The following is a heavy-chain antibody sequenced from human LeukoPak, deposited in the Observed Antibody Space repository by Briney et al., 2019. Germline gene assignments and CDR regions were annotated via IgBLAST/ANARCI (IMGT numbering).Heavy chain of an antibody. CDR1: GFTFSSYA. Sequence: PGGSLRLSCAASGFTFSSYAMHWVRQAPGKGLEWVAVISYDGSNKYYADSVKGRFTTSRDNSKNTLYLQMNSLRAEDTAVYYCAIRPGIVVVPAATDRKKYYFDYWGQGTLVTVSS. CDR3: AIRPGIVVVPAATDRKKYYFDY. D-gene: IGHD2-2*01. V-gene: IGHV3-30-3*01. J-gene: IGHJ4*02. CDR2: ISYDGSNK.